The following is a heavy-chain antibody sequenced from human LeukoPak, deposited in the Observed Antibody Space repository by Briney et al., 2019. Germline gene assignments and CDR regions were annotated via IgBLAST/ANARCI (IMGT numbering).Heavy chain of an antibody. Sequence: SETLSLTCTVSGGSISSSSYYWGWIRQPPGKGLEWIGSIYYSGSTYYNPSLKSRVTISVDTSKNQFSLKLSSVTAADTAVYYCARDVGYYDFWSGYYRYYYYMDVWGKGTTVTVSS. J-gene: IGHJ6*03. CDR3: ARDVGYYDFWSGYYRYYYYMDV. CDR2: IYYSGST. CDR1: GGSISSSSYY. V-gene: IGHV4-39*07. D-gene: IGHD3-3*01.